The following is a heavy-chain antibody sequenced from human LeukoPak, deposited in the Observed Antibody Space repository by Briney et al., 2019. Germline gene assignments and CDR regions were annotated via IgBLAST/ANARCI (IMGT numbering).Heavy chain of an antibody. D-gene: IGHD6-19*01. J-gene: IGHJ4*02. V-gene: IGHV4-31*03. CDR1: GGSISSGSYY. Sequence: SQTLSLTCTVSGGSISSGSYYWSWIRQPAGKGLEWIGYIYYSGSTYYNPSLKSRVTISVDTSRNQFSLKLSSVTAADTAVYYCARAVRASGCHDYWGQGTLVTVSS. CDR2: IYYSGST. CDR3: ARAVRASGCHDY.